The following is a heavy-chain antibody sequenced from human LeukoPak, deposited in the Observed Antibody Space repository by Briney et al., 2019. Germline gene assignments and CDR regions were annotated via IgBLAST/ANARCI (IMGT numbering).Heavy chain of an antibody. CDR3: AIFYDSSGYFDY. CDR2: ISTYDGDT. CDR1: GYTFTKNG. D-gene: IGHD3-22*01. J-gene: IGHJ4*02. Sequence: ASVKVSCKASGYTFTKNGMSWVRQAPGQGLEWMGWISTYDGDTKYAQKFQGRVTMTIDTSTSTAYMELRSLRSDDTAVYYCAIFYDSSGYFDYWGQGTLVTVSS. V-gene: IGHV1-18*01.